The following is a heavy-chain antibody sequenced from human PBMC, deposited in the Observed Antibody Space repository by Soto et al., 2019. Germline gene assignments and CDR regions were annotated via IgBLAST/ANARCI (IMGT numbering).Heavy chain of an antibody. CDR2: VYYSASS. J-gene: IGHJ1*01. Sequence: PSETLSLTCTFSVDSIATGGNHCDWIRQSPGGKLEWIGSVYYSASSYYNPSLRSRVTISLNLSTNQISLRLTSVTAADAGVYFCARHRDTHTFGGLDVWGQGTLVTVSS. V-gene: IGHV4-39*01. CDR3: ARHRDTHTFGGLDV. D-gene: IGHD3-16*01. CDR1: VDSIATGGNH.